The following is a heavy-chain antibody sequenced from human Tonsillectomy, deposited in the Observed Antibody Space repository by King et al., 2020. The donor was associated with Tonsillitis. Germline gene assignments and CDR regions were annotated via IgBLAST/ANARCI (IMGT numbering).Heavy chain of an antibody. D-gene: IGHD3-9*01. J-gene: IGHJ4*02. Sequence: HVQLVESGGGVVQPGRSLRLSCAASGFTFSSYGMHWVRQAPGKGLEWVAVISYDGSNKYYADPVKGRFTISRDNSKNTLYLQMNSLRAEDTAVYYCAKDVAERYFDWLLPDYWGQGTLVTVSS. CDR2: ISYDGSNK. V-gene: IGHV3-30*18. CDR1: GFTFSSYG. CDR3: AKDVAERYFDWLLPDY.